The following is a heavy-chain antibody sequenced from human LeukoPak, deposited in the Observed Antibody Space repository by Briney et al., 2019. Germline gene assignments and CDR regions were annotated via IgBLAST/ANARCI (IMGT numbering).Heavy chain of an antibody. J-gene: IGHJ4*02. CDR3: AKHPQGAAGAHFDY. D-gene: IGHD6-13*01. V-gene: IGHV3-21*04. Sequence: PVGSLTLSCAASGFNFSSYSMNWLRHAPGKGLEWVSSISSSSSYIYYADSVKGRFTISRDNAKNSLYLQMNSLRAEDTAIYYCAKHPQGAAGAHFDYWGQGTLVTVSS. CDR1: GFNFSSYS. CDR2: ISSSSSYI.